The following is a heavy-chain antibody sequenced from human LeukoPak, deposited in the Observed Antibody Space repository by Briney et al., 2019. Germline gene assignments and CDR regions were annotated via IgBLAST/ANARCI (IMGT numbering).Heavy chain of an antibody. D-gene: IGHD2-2*01. CDR2: INTNTGNP. CDR3: ARDGGRRPAASYYYYGMDV. J-gene: IGHJ6*04. V-gene: IGHV7-4-1*01. Sequence: ASVKVSCKASGYTFTSYAMNWVRQAPGQELEWMGWINTNTGNPTYAQGFTGRFVFSLDTSVSTAYLQICSLKAEDTAVCYCARDGGRRPAASYYYYGMDVWGKGTTVTVSS. CDR1: GYTFTSYA.